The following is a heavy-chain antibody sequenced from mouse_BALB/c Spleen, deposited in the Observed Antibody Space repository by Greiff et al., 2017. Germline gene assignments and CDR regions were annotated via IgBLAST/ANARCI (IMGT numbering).Heavy chain of an antibody. CDR2: IDPANGNT. CDR1: GFNIKDTY. D-gene: IGHD1-1*01. CDR3: ARGGYYGSEYFDV. J-gene: IGHJ1*01. Sequence: VQLKQSGAELVKPGASVKLSCTASGFNIKDTYMHWVKQRPEQGLEWIGRIDPANGNTKYDPKFQGKATITADTSSNTAYLQLSSLTSEDTAVYYCARGGYYGSEYFDVWGAGTTVTVSS. V-gene: IGHV14-3*02.